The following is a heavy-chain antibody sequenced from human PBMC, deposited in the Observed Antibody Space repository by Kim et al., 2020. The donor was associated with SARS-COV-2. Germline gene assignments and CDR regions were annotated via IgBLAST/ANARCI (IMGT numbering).Heavy chain of an antibody. CDR3: AGGHSGGWYSQFDY. Sequence: YHPSLKSRVTISLDMSKNQFSLNLTSVSAADTAVYFCAGGHSGGWYSQFDYWGQGILVTVSS. D-gene: IGHD6-13*01. J-gene: IGHJ4*02. V-gene: IGHV4-59*03.